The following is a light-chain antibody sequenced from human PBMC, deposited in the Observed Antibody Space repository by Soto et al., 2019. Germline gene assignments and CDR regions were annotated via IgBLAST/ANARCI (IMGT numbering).Light chain of an antibody. CDR2: GAS. V-gene: IGKV1-39*01. CDR1: QGISRY. Sequence: DIQMTHSPSSLSASVGDRVTITCRASQGISRYLNWYQHKPGEAPKLLIYGASTLQRGVPARFSGGGSGTDFTLTISPLQPEDFATYYCQQTYSSPLTFGGGTTVEI. J-gene: IGKJ4*01. CDR3: QQTYSSPLT.